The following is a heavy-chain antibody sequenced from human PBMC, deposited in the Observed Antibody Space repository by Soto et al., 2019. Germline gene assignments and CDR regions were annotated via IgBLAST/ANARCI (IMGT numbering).Heavy chain of an antibody. Sequence: GESLKISCQDFGYRFTSYWIGWVRQMPGKGLEWMGIIYPGDSDTRYSPSFQGQVTISADKSVSTAYLQWSSLKASDTAMYYCARHPRGYGSSHYGMDVWGQGTTVTVSS. CDR1: GYRFTSYW. J-gene: IGHJ6*02. V-gene: IGHV5-51*01. CDR2: IYPGDSDT. CDR3: ARHPRGYGSSHYGMDV. D-gene: IGHD2-15*01.